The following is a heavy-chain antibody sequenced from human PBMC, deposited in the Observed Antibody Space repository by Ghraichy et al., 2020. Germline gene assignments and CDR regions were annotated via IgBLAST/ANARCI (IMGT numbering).Heavy chain of an antibody. CDR2: TYYRSKWYN. V-gene: IGHV6-1*01. J-gene: IGHJ6*03. CDR3: AREAANDFWSGYYRGGGHYYYYYYMDV. CDR1: GDSVSSNSVA. D-gene: IGHD3-3*01. Sequence: TLSLTCAISGDSVSSNSVAWNWIRQSPSRGLEWLGRTYYRSKWYNDYAVSVKSRITINPDTSKNQFSLQLNSVTPEDTAVYYCAREAANDFWSGYYRGGGHYYYYYYMDVWGKGTTVTVSS.